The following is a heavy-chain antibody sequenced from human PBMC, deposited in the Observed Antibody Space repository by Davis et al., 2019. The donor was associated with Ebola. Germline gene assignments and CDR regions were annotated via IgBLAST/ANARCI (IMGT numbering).Heavy chain of an antibody. D-gene: IGHD3-10*01. CDR1: GGSISSYY. V-gene: IGHV4-34*01. CDR3: ARGGYGYGMDV. CDR2: INHSGST. Sequence: MPSETLSLTCTVSGGSISSYYWSWIRQPPGKGLEWIGEINHSGSTNYNPSLKSRVTISVDTSKNQFSLKLSSVTAADTAVYYCARGGYGYGMDVWGQGTTVTVSS. J-gene: IGHJ6*02.